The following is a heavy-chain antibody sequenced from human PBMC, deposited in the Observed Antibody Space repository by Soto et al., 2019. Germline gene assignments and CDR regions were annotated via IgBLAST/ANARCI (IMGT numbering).Heavy chain of an antibody. CDR3: ARTNPGYYYDSSGLINWFDP. J-gene: IGHJ5*02. CDR2: IYPGDSDT. Sequence: GESLKISCKGSGYSLASYWIGWVRQMPGKGLEWMGIIYPGDSDTRYSPSFQGQVTISADKSISTAYLQWSSLKASDTAMYYCARTNPGYYYDSSGLINWFDPWGQGTLVTVSS. CDR1: GYSLASYW. V-gene: IGHV5-51*01. D-gene: IGHD3-22*01.